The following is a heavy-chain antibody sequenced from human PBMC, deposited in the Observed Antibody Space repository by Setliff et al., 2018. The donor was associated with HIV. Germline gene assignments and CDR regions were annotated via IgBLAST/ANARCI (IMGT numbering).Heavy chain of an antibody. Sequence: GESLKISCKGAGYSFTRNWIGWVRQMPGKGLEWMGIIYPGDSDTRYSPSSQGQVTISADRSISTAYLQWRSLKASDTAMYYCARQGEVTAVAPFNNFYMDVWGKGTAVTVSS. CDR2: IYPGDSDT. V-gene: IGHV5-51*01. CDR3: ARQGEVTAVAPFNNFYMDV. J-gene: IGHJ6*03. D-gene: IGHD2-21*02. CDR1: GYSFTRNW.